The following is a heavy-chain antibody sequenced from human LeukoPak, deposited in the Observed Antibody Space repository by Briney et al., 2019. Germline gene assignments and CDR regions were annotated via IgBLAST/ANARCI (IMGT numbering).Heavy chain of an antibody. D-gene: IGHD6-6*01. Sequence: GGSLRLSCAASGFTFSSFGMHWVRQAPGKGLEWVAFIRYDGSIKDYADSVKGRFTISRDNSKNALYLQMNSLRPEDTAVYYCARVGESSPSLYFDYWGQGTLVTVSS. CDR2: IRYDGSIK. CDR3: ARVGESSPSLYFDY. V-gene: IGHV3-30*02. CDR1: GFTFSSFG. J-gene: IGHJ4*02.